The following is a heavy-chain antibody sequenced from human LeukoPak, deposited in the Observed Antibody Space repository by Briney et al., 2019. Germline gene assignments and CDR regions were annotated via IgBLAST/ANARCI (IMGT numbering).Heavy chain of an antibody. D-gene: IGHD7-27*01. J-gene: IGHJ4*02. Sequence: GGSMRLSCAASGFTFSSYGMHWVRQAPGKGLEWVAVIWFDGSNKYYADSVKGRFTISRDNSKNTLYLQMNSLRAEDTAVYYCARDRDWGCSYCSYWGQGTLVTVSS. CDR2: IWFDGSNK. V-gene: IGHV3-33*01. CDR1: GFTFSSYG. CDR3: ARDRDWGCSYCSY.